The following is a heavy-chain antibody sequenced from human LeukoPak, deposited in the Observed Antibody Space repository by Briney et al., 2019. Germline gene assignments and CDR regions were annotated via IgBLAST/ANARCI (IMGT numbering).Heavy chain of an antibody. CDR2: MNPNSGNT. J-gene: IGHJ6*03. V-gene: IGHV1-8*01. CDR3: ARVVVTNTSEDMDV. Sequence: GASVKVSCKASGYTFTSYDINWVRQATGQGLEWMGWMNPNSGNTGYAQKFQGRVTMTRNTSISTAYMELSSLRSEDTAVYYCARVVVTNTSEDMDVWGKGTTVTVSS. D-gene: IGHD3-22*01. CDR1: GYTFTSYD.